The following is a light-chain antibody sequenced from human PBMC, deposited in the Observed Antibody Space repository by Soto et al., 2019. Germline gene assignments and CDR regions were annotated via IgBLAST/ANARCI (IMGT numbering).Light chain of an antibody. CDR2: GAS. Sequence: EIVLTQSPGTLSLSPGERATLSCRASQSVSSSYLARYQQKPGQAPRLLIYGASSTATGIPDRFSGSGSGTDFTHTISRLESEDFAVYYGQQYGSSPSFGGGTKVEIK. CDR3: QQYGSSPS. CDR1: QSVSSSY. V-gene: IGKV3-20*01. J-gene: IGKJ4*01.